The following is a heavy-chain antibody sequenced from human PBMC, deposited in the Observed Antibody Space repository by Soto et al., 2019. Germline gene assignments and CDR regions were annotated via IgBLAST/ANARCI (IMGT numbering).Heavy chain of an antibody. CDR2: ISSTGSRI. Sequence: GSLRLSCAASGFTLSSYSMNWVRQAPGKGLEWVSCISSTGSRIFYADSVRGRFTISRDNAKNSLNLHMNSLRAEDTAVYYCARDYGGDFWSGINGMGVWGQGTTVTVSS. CDR3: ARDYGGDFWSGINGMGV. J-gene: IGHJ6*02. CDR1: GFTLSSYS. V-gene: IGHV3-21*01. D-gene: IGHD3-3*01.